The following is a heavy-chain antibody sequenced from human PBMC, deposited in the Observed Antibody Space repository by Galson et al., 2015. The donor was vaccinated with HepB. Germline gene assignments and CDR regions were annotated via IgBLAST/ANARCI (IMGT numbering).Heavy chain of an antibody. D-gene: IGHD4-23*01. J-gene: IGHJ3*02. Sequence: SLRLSCAAPGFTASSNYMSWVRQAPGKGLEWVSVIYSGGSTYYADSVKGRFTISRDNSKNTLYLQMNSLRAEDTAVYYCARDPPGDYGGNSRDAFDIWGQGTMVTVSS. V-gene: IGHV3-53*01. CDR1: GFTASSNY. CDR2: IYSGGST. CDR3: ARDPPGDYGGNSRDAFDI.